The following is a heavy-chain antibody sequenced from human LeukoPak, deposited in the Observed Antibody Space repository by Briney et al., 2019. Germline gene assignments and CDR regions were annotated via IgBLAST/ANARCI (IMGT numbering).Heavy chain of an antibody. J-gene: IGHJ4*02. CDR2: ISYDGSNK. CDR3: ARGDSSSWYPVGY. D-gene: IGHD6-13*01. CDR1: GFTVSSNY. Sequence: GGSLRLSCAASGFTVSSNYMSWVRQAPGKGLEWVAVISYDGSNKYYADSVKGRFTISRDNSKNTLYLQMNSLRAEDTAVYYCARGDSSSWYPVGYWGQGTLVTVSS. V-gene: IGHV3-30*03.